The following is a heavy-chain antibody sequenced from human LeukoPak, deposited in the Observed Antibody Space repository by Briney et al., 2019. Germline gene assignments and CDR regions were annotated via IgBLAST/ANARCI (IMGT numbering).Heavy chain of an antibody. CDR3: ARSWSGSVSAADI. CDR1: GFSISCHY. J-gene: IGHJ3*02. CDR2: IYSSGST. V-gene: IGHV4-4*07. D-gene: IGHD3-3*01. Sequence: SETLSLTCTVSGFSISCHYWTWIRQPAGKGLEWIGRIYSSGSTGYNPSLKSRVTMTVDTSTNHLSLQLISVTAADTAVYYCARSWSGSVSAADIWGQGTMVTVSS.